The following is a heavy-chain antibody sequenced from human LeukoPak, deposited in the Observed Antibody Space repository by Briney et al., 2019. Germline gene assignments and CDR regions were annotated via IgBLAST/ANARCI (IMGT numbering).Heavy chain of an antibody. D-gene: IGHD2-15*01. J-gene: IGHJ4*02. CDR2: ISSFSSYI. CDR1: GFTFSSYW. Sequence: PGGSLRLSCAASGFTFSSYWMHWVRQAPGKGLEWVSSISSFSSYIYYADSVKGRFTISRDNAKNSLYLQMNSLRAEDTAMYYCARWFDCSGGSCYVENNWGQGTLVTVSS. V-gene: IGHV3-21*01. CDR3: ARWFDCSGGSCYVENN.